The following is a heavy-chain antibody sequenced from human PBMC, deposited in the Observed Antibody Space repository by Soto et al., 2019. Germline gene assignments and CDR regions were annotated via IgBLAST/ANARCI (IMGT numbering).Heavy chain of an antibody. J-gene: IGHJ4*02. Sequence: GGSLRLSCAASGFTVNSNYMTWVRQAPGKGLEWVSVIYSGGTTDYADSVKGRFTISRDTSKNTLSLQMNSLRAEDTAVYYCARGFNYGYFDYWGQGTLVTVS. D-gene: IGHD5-18*01. V-gene: IGHV3-53*01. CDR2: IYSGGTT. CDR3: ARGFNYGYFDY. CDR1: GFTVNSNY.